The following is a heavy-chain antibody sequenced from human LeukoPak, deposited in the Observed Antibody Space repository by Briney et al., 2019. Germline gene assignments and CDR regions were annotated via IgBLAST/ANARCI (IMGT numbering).Heavy chain of an antibody. Sequence: WMGRINPNSGDTNYAQKFQGRVTMTRDTSISTAYMDLSRLTSDDTAVYYCARPYGSGSFDNWFDPWGQGTLVIVSS. CDR3: ARPYGSGSFDNWFDP. D-gene: IGHD3-10*01. J-gene: IGHJ5*02. V-gene: IGHV1-2*06. CDR2: INPNSGDT.